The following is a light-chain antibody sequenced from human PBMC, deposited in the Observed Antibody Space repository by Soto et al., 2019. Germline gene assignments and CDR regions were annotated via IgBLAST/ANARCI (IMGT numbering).Light chain of an antibody. J-gene: IGLJ1*01. CDR1: SSDIGGHDF. CDR2: EVN. Sequence: QSALTQPASVSGSPGQSITISCTGTSSDIGGHDFLSWYQQHPGKAPKLIICEVNNRPSGVSNRFSASKSGNTASLTISGLQTEDEADYYCISYRSGDTLVFGTGTKLTVL. V-gene: IGLV2-14*01. CDR3: ISYRSGDTLV.